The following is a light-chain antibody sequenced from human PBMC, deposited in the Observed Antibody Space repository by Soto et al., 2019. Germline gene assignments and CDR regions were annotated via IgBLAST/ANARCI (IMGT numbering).Light chain of an antibody. J-gene: IGKJ1*01. CDR3: QQYNSYSWT. Sequence: IQLTQSPSSLSASVGDRVTITCRASQGISSWLAWYQQKPGKAPKLLIYDASSLESGVPSRFSGSGSGTEFTLTISSLQPDDFATYYCQQYNSYSWTFGQGTKVDIK. CDR1: QGISSW. CDR2: DAS. V-gene: IGKV1-5*01.